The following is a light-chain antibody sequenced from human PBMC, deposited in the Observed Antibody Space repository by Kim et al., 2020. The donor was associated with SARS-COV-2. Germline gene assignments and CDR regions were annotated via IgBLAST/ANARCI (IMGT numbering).Light chain of an antibody. CDR1: SGSVSTKNY. CDR2: STC. CDR3: VLYVSGAMV. V-gene: IGLV8-61*01. Sequence: PGGTDTLPCGSGSGSVSTKNYPRWFLQTPGQPPRTLVYSTCTRSSGVHDRFSGSILGNKAALTITGAHADDESDYYCVLYVSGAMVFGGQTQLTVL. J-gene: IGLJ3*02.